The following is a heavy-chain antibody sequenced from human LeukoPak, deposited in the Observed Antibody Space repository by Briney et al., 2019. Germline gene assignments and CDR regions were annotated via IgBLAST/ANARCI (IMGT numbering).Heavy chain of an antibody. CDR3: VRDFAFGFCNTTTWQYPFDS. CDR2: MSTSSTYI. D-gene: IGHD3-16*01. V-gene: IGHV3-21*06. J-gene: IGHJ4*02. Sequence: GGSLRLSCAASGFNFRGYNMNWVRQAPGKGLEWVSSMSTSSTYIYYADSIKGRFTISRDDARSLLYLQMDSLRAEDTAVYYCVRDFAFGFCNTTTWQYPFDSWGEETLVTVSS. CDR1: GFNFRGYN.